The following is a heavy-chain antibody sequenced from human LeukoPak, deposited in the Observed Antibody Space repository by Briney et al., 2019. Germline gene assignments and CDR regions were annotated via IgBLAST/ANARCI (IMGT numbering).Heavy chain of an antibody. CDR3: ASDFDY. J-gene: IGHJ4*02. CDR2: IKQDGGEK. Sequence: GGSLRLSCEASGFTFSSYWMSWVRQAPGKGLEWVANIKQDGGEKNYVDSVKGRFTISRDNAKNSLYLQMNSLRAEDTAVYYCASDFDYWGQGTLVTVSS. V-gene: IGHV3-7*03. CDR1: GFTFSSYW.